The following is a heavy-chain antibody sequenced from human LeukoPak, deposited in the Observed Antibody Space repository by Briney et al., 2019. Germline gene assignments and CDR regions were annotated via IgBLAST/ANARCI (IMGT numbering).Heavy chain of an antibody. V-gene: IGHV3-15*01. CDR3: AKDHLAGYSYGGYYFDY. J-gene: IGHJ4*02. D-gene: IGHD5-18*01. CDR1: GFTFSNAW. Sequence: GGSLRLSCAASGFTFSNAWMSWVRQAPGKGLEWVGRIKSKTDGGTTDYAAPVKGRFTISRDDSKNTLYLQMNSLRAEDTAVYYCAKDHLAGYSYGGYYFDYWGQGTLVTVSS. CDR2: IKSKTDGGTT.